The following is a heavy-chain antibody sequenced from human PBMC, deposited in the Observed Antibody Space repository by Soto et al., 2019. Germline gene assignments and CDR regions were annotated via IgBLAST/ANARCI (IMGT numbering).Heavy chain of an antibody. Sequence: PGGSLRLSCAASGFTFSSYAMSWVRQAPGKGLEWVSAISGSGGSTYYADSVKGRFTISRDNSKNTLYLQMNSLRAEDTAVYYCEKERDSNYDYAEYFQHWGPRTLVTVSS. CDR2: ISGSGGST. CDR3: EKERDSNYDYAEYFQH. D-gene: IGHD4-4*01. J-gene: IGHJ1*01. V-gene: IGHV3-23*01. CDR1: GFTFSSYA.